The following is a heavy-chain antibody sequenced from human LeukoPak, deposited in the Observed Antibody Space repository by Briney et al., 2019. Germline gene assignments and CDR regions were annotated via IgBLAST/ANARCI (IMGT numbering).Heavy chain of an antibody. V-gene: IGHV4-59*01. Sequence: SETLSLTCTVSGGSISSYYWSWIRQPPGKGLEWIGYIYYSGSTNYNPSLKSRVTISVDTSKNQFSLKLSSVTAADTAVYYCARDQRVTIFGVVIPSYYYYYGMDVWGQGTTVTVSS. CDR2: IYYSGST. CDR1: GGSISSYY. J-gene: IGHJ6*02. CDR3: ARDQRVTIFGVVIPSYYYYYGMDV. D-gene: IGHD3-3*01.